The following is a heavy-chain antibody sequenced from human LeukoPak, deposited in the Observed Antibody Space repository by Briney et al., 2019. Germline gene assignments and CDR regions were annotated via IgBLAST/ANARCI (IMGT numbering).Heavy chain of an antibody. CDR1: GGSISGHY. CDR3: ARLHPDTSLTLYYYIYV. V-gene: IGHV4-59*08. Sequence: PSETLSLTCTVSGGSISGHYWSWIRQPPGKGLEWIGYIYYSGSTNYNPSLKSRATISVDTSMNQFSLMLSSVTAADTAVYYCARLHPDTSLTLYYYIYVWGKGTTVTVSS. D-gene: IGHD5-18*01. CDR2: IYYSGST. J-gene: IGHJ6*03.